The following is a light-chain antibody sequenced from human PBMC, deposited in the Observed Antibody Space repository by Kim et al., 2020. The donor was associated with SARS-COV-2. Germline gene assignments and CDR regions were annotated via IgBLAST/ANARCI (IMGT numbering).Light chain of an antibody. CDR2: RDT. CDR3: QVWDSNTWV. V-gene: IGLV3-9*01. CDR1: NIGSKI. J-gene: IGLJ3*02. Sequence: SYELTQPLSVSVALGQTATITCGASNIGSKIVHWYKQTPGQAPVMVIDRDTNRPSGIHERFSGSTSGNTATLTISRAQAGDEADYYCQVWDSNTWVFGGG.